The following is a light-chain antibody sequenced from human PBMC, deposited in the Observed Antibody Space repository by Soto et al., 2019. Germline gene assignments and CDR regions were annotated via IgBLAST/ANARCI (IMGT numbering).Light chain of an antibody. Sequence: DIQMTQSPSSVSASVGDRLTITCRASRDISNSLAWYQQTPGKAPKLLLRGASSLQRGVPSRFSGGGAGTEFTLTISSLQPEDFATYYCQQTSAFPRTFGQGTRWIS. J-gene: IGKJ1*01. CDR2: GAS. CDR1: RDISNS. CDR3: QQTSAFPRT. V-gene: IGKV1-12*01.